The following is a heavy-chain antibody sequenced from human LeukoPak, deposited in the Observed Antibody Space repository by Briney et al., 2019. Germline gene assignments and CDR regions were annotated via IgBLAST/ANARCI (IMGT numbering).Heavy chain of an antibody. V-gene: IGHV3-33*08. D-gene: IGHD2-21*02. J-gene: IGHJ4*02. CDR1: GFIFSSNG. Sequence: GGSLRLSCAASGFIFSSNGMHWVRQAPGKGLEWVAVIWYDGSKKHHADSVKGRFTISRDNSKNTLYLQMNSLRAEDTAVYYCARDGCGGDCYLADYWGQGTLVTVSS. CDR3: ARDGCGGDCYLADY. CDR2: IWYDGSKK.